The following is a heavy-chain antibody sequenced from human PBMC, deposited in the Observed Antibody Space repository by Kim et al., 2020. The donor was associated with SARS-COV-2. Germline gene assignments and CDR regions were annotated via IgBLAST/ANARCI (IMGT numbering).Heavy chain of an antibody. J-gene: IGHJ4*02. V-gene: IGHV3-15*05. Sequence: GGSLRLSCAASGFTFSNAWMSWVRQAPGKGLEWVGRINDKTDDETIDYAAPVKGRFTISRDHSKNMLYLQMNSLKTEDTAVYYCTTYMVYWGQGTLVTVSS. CDR2: INDKTDDETI. D-gene: IGHD3-10*01. CDR3: TTYMVY. CDR1: GFTFSNAW.